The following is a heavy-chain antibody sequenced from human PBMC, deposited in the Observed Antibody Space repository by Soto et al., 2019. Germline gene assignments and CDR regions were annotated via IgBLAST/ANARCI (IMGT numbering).Heavy chain of an antibody. V-gene: IGHV2-5*02. J-gene: IGHJ4*02. Sequence: QITLNESGPTVVRPTETLTLTCRFSGFSLTTSGVDVGWIRQSPGKAPEWVALMYWDDDKRYSASLKSRLTITKDTSKNQVVLTVSDLDPTDTATYYCAHRVLRTVFGLVTTTAIYFDFWGQGTPVAVSS. CDR1: GFSLTTSGVD. CDR2: MYWDDDK. D-gene: IGHD3-3*01. CDR3: AHRVLRTVFGLVTTTAIYFDF.